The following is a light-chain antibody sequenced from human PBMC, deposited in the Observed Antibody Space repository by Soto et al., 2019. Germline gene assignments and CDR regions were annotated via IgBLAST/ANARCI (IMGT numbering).Light chain of an antibody. Sequence: DIVMTQSPDSLAVSLGERATINCKSSLSVLYSSNNKNYLAWYQQKPGQPPKLLIYWASTRESGVPNRFSGSESGTDFTLTISSLQAEDVAVYYCQQYYSTPPITFGQGTRLEIK. J-gene: IGKJ5*01. CDR2: WAS. CDR3: QQYYSTPPIT. CDR1: LSVLYSSNNKNY. V-gene: IGKV4-1*01.